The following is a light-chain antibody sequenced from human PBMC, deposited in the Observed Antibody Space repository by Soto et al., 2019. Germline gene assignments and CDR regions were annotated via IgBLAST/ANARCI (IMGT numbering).Light chain of an antibody. CDR3: CSYAGSSTFYV. V-gene: IGLV2-23*02. CDR2: EVS. Sequence: QSALTQPASVSGSPGQSITISCTGTSSDVGRYNLVSWYQQHPGKAPKLMIYEVSKRPSGFSNRFSGSKSGNTASLTISGLQAEDEADYYCCSYAGSSTFYVFGTGTKLTVL. CDR1: SSDVGRYNL. J-gene: IGLJ1*01.